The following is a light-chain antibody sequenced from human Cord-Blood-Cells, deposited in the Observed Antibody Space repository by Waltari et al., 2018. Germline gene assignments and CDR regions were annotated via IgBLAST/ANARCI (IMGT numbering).Light chain of an antibody. CDR3: CSYAGSYTFV. Sequence: QSALTQPRSVSGSPGQSVTISCTGTSSDVGGYNYVSWYQQHPGKAPNLMIYDVRKRPAAVPDRFSGSKSGNTASLTISGLQAEDEADYYCCSYAGSYTFVFGTGTKVTVL. V-gene: IGLV2-11*01. J-gene: IGLJ1*01. CDR1: SSDVGGYNY. CDR2: DVR.